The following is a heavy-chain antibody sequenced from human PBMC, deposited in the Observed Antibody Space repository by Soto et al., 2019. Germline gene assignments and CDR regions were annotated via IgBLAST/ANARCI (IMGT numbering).Heavy chain of an antibody. CDR1: GYTFTGYY. V-gene: IGHV1-2*02. Sequence: ASVKVSCKASGYTFTGYYVHWVRQAPGQGLEWMGWINPNSGDTYLAQKFQGRVTMNRDTSIGTAYMELRGLTSDDTAEYYCAKGGAIVAAGTRVYLYNAMDVWGQGTTVTVSS. J-gene: IGHJ6*02. D-gene: IGHD1-26*01. CDR3: AKGGAIVAAGTRVYLYNAMDV. CDR2: INPNSGDT.